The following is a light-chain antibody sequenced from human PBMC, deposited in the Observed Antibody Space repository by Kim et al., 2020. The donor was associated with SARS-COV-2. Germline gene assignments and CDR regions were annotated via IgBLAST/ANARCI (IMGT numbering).Light chain of an antibody. V-gene: IGKV1-5*03. J-gene: IGKJ1*01. CDR3: QQYKSYST. CDR1: QSIGSY. CDR2: SVS. Sequence: SAAVGEPGTITCRASQSIGSYLAWYRQKPGEAPNLLIYSVSSLESGVPSRFSGSGSGTEFTLTISSLQPDDFATYYWQQYKSYSTFGQGTKVDIK.